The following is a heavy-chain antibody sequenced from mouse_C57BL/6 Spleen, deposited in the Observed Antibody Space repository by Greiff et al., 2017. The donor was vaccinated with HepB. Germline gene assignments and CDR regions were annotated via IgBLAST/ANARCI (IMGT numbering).Heavy chain of an antibody. V-gene: IGHV1-42*01. CDR1: GYSFTGYY. CDR3: ARSGSNYGAMDY. Sequence: VQLQQSGPELVKPGASVKISCKASGYSFTGYYMNWVKQSPEKSLEWIGEINPSTGGTTYNQKFKAKATLTVDKSSSTAYMQLKSLTSEDSAVYYCARSGSNYGAMDYWGQGTSVTVSS. CDR2: INPSTGGT. J-gene: IGHJ4*01. D-gene: IGHD2-5*01.